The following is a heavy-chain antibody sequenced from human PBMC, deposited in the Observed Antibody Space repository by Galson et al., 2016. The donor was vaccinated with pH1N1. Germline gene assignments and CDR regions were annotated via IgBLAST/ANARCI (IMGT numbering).Heavy chain of an antibody. Sequence: SLRLSCAASGFAFDDFATHWVRHVPGKGLEWVSGISWNSNSIGYADSVKGRFTISRDSAKKSLFLQMNSLRVEDTALYYCAKGAGRYYFGSGSFNYWGQGTQVTVPS. CDR3: AKGAGRYYFGSGSFNY. V-gene: IGHV3-9*01. CDR1: GFAFDDFA. D-gene: IGHD3-10*01. J-gene: IGHJ4*02. CDR2: ISWNSNSI.